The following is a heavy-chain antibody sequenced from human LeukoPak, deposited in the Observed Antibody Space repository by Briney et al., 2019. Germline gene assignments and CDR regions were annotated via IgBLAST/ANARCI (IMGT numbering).Heavy chain of an antibody. CDR2: FDPEDGET. CDR1: GYTLTELS. CDR3: GICSGGNCQLVNRFDI. Sequence: ASVKVSCKVSGYTLTELSMHWVRQAPGKGLEWMGGFDPEDGETIYAQKFQGRVTMTEDTSTDTAYMELRSLGSDDTAVYYCGICSGGNCQLVNRFDIWGQGTMVTVSS. D-gene: IGHD2-15*01. V-gene: IGHV1-24*01. J-gene: IGHJ3*02.